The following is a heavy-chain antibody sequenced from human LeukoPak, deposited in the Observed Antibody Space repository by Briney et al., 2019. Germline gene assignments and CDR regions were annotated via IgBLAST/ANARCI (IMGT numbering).Heavy chain of an antibody. CDR1: GFTFYNYG. CDR3: AKDPYRVVVATGNYLDP. V-gene: IGHV3-30*18. CDR2: ISHDGSNI. Sequence: GGSLRLSFAASGFTFYNYGMHWVRQAPGKGLEWVAVISHDGSNIHYGDSVKGRFTISRDNSKNTLYLQMNSLRVEDTAVYYCAKDPYRVVVATGNYLDPWGQGTLVTVSA. D-gene: IGHD2-21*01. J-gene: IGHJ5*02.